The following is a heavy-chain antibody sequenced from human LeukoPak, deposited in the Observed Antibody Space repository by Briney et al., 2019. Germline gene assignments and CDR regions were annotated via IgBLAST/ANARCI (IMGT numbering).Heavy chain of an antibody. Sequence: PSETLSLTCTVSGGSISSSSYYWGWIRQPPGKGLEWIGSIYYSGSTYYNPSLKSRVTISVDTSKNQFSLKLSSVIAADTAVYYCARLRVAVIDYWGQGTLVTVSS. CDR1: GGSISSSSYY. V-gene: IGHV4-39*01. D-gene: IGHD6-19*01. J-gene: IGHJ4*02. CDR2: IYYSGST. CDR3: ARLRVAVIDY.